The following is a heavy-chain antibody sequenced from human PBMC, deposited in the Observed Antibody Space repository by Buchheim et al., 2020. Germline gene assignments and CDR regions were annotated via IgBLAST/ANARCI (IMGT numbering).Heavy chain of an antibody. CDR3: AREGILGVDY. CDR1: GFTFSIYE. J-gene: IGHJ4*02. Sequence: EVQLVESGGGLVQAGGSLRLSCATSGFTFSIYEMNWVRQAPGKGLEWVSRISSSGDSIHYADFVQGRFTTSRDSAKNSLSLQMSSLRIEDTAIYYCAREGILGVDYWGQGTL. D-gene: IGHD3-16*01. CDR2: ISSSGDSI. V-gene: IGHV3-48*03.